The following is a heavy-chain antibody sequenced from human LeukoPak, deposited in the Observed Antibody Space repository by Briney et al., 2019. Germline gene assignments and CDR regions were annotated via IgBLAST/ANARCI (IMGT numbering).Heavy chain of an antibody. CDR2: IYSGGST. J-gene: IGHJ6*04. D-gene: IGHD3-10*01. CDR1: GFTVSSNY. V-gene: IGHV3-53*01. Sequence: GGSLRLSCAASGFTVSSNYMSWVRQAPRKGLEWVSVIYSGGSTYYADSVEGRFTISRDNSKNTVYLQMNSLRAEDTAVYYCAREGLTMVRGADVWGKGTTVTVSS. CDR3: AREGLTMVRGADV.